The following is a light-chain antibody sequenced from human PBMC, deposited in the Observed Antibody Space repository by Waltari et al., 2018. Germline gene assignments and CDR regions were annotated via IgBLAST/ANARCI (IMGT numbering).Light chain of an antibody. Sequence: QSALTQPRSVSGSPGQSVTISCTGTSSDVGGYNYVSWYQHHPGQAPKLIIYDVTKRPSGVPDRFSAYKSDNTASLTISGLQAEDEADYYCCSYAGSITFWVFGGGTKLTVL. CDR3: CSYAGSITFWV. J-gene: IGLJ3*02. V-gene: IGLV2-11*01. CDR2: DVT. CDR1: SSDVGGYNY.